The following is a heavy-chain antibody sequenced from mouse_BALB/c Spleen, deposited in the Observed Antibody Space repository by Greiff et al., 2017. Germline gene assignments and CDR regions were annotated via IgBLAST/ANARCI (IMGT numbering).Heavy chain of an antibody. J-gene: IGHJ3*01. Sequence: EVMLVESGGGLVQPGGSLKLSCAASGFTFSSYTMSWVRQTPEKRLEWVAYISNGGGSTYYPDTVKGRFTISRDNAKNTLYLQMSSLKSEDTAMYYCAGDYLFAYWGQGTLVTVSA. D-gene: IGHD2-4*01. CDR3: AGDYLFAY. CDR1: GFTFSSYT. V-gene: IGHV5-12-2*01. CDR2: ISNGGGST.